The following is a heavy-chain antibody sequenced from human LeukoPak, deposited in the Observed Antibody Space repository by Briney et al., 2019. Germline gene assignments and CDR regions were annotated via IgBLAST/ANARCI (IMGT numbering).Heavy chain of an antibody. D-gene: IGHD3-10*01. CDR3: AKDSPQKDYYGSGSYGGDAFDI. CDR1: GFTFSNYY. J-gene: IGHJ3*02. CDR2: ISGSGGST. V-gene: IGHV3-23*01. Sequence: GGSLRLSCAASGFTFSNYYMTWIRQAPGKGLEWVSAISGSGGSTYYADSVKGRFTISRDNSKNTLYLQMNSLRAEDTAVYYCAKDSPQKDYYGSGSYGGDAFDIWGQGTMVTVSS.